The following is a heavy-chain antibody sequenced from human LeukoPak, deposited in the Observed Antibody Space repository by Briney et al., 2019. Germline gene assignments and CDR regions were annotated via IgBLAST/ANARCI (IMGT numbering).Heavy chain of an antibody. V-gene: IGHV3-66*01. CDR3: ARDLIAADGTDYYYYYGMDV. D-gene: IGHD6-13*01. Sequence: GGSLRLSCAASGFTVSSNYMSWVRRAPGKGLEWVSVIYSGGSTYYADSVKGRFTISRDNSKNTLYLQMNSLRAEDTAVYYCARDLIAADGTDYYYYYGMDVWGQGTTVTVSS. CDR1: GFTVSSNY. CDR2: IYSGGST. J-gene: IGHJ6*02.